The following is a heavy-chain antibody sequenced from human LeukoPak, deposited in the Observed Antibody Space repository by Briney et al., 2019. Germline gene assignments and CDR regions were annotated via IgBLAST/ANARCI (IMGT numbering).Heavy chain of an antibody. D-gene: IGHD6-19*01. CDR1: GGSISSYY. V-gene: IGHV4-4*07. CDR3: ARGGAVAGGIDY. Sequence: ASETLSLTCTVSGGSISSYYWSWIRQPAGKGLEWIGRIYTCGSTNYNPSLKSGVTISVDKSKNQFSLKLSSVTAADTAVYYCARGGAVAGGIDYWGQGTLVTVSS. CDR2: IYTCGST. J-gene: IGHJ4*02.